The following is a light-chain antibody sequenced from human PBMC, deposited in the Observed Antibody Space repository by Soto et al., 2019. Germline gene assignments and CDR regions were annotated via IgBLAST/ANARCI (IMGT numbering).Light chain of an antibody. CDR1: QTVNSIY. CDR3: QQRSNWIT. J-gene: IGKJ5*01. Sequence: EIVFTQSPGTLSLSPGQRATLSCRASQTVNSIYLAWYQQKPGQAPRLLIYGASSRATGIPDRFSGSGSATEFTLTISSLQSEDYAVYYCQQRSNWITFGQGTRLEIK. V-gene: IGKV3D-20*02. CDR2: GAS.